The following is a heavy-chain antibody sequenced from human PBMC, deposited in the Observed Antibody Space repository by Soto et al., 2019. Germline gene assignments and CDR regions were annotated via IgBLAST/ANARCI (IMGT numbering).Heavy chain of an antibody. Sequence: QVQLVESGGGVVQPGRSLRLSCAASGFTFSSYAMHWVRQAPGKGLEWVAVISYDGSNKYYADSVKGRFTISRDNSKNPLYLQMNGLRAEDTAVYYCARDDSGYVFGAVAYVDWFDLWGQGTLVTVSS. CDR3: ARDDSGYVFGAVAYVDWFDL. J-gene: IGHJ5*02. CDR2: ISYDGSNK. CDR1: GFTFSSYA. V-gene: IGHV3-30-3*01. D-gene: IGHD5-12*01.